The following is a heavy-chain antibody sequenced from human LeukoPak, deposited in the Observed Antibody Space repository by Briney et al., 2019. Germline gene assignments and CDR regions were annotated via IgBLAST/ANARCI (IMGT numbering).Heavy chain of an antibody. V-gene: IGHV3-30*18. Sequence: GGSLRLSCAASGFTFSSYGMHWVRQAPGKGLEWVAVISYDGSNKYYADSVKGRFTISRDNSKNTLYLQMNSLRAEDTAVYYCAKDTGYFDYWGQGTLVTVSS. D-gene: IGHD4-17*01. CDR3: AKDTGYFDY. CDR1: GFTFSSYG. J-gene: IGHJ4*02. CDR2: ISYDGSNK.